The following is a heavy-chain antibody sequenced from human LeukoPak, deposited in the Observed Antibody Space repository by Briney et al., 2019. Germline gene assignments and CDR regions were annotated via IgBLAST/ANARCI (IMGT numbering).Heavy chain of an antibody. J-gene: IGHJ6*02. V-gene: IGHV1-69*05. CDR1: GGTFSSYA. D-gene: IGHD5-18*01. CDR2: IIPIFGTA. CDR3: ARLDSYGNVGMDV. Sequence: ASVKVSCKASGGTFSSYAISWVRQAPGQGLEWMGGIIPIFGTANYAQKFQGRVTITTDESTSTAYMELSSLRSEDTAVYYCARLDSYGNVGMDVWGQGTTVTVSS.